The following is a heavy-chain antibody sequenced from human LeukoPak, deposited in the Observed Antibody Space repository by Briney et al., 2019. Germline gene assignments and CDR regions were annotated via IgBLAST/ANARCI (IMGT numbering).Heavy chain of an antibody. CDR2: INWNGGST. D-gene: IGHD3-3*01. Sequence: GGSLRLSCAASGFTFDDYGMSWVRQAPGKGLEWVSGINWNGGSTGYADSVKGRFTISRDNAKNSLYLQMNSLRAEDTAVYYCARVDAYYDFWSGLLLGYMDVWGKGTTVTVPS. V-gene: IGHV3-20*04. CDR1: GFTFDDYG. CDR3: ARVDAYYDFWSGLLLGYMDV. J-gene: IGHJ6*03.